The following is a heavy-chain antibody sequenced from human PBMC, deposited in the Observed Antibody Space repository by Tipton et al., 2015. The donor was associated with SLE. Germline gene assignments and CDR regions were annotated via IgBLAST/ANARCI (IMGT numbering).Heavy chain of an antibody. V-gene: IGHV4-39*07. CDR2: IYYSGST. D-gene: IGHD1-14*01. CDR3: ARHDSESPFAY. J-gene: IGHJ4*02. Sequence: TLSLTCTVSGGSISSSRYYWGWIRQPPGKGLEWIGSIYYSGSTYYNPSLKSRVTISVDTSKNQFSLKLSSVTAADTAVYYCARHDSESPFAYWGQGTLVPVSS. CDR1: GGSISSSRYY.